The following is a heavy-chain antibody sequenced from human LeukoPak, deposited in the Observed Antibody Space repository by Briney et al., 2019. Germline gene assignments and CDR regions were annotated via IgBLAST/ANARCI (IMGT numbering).Heavy chain of an antibody. CDR3: ARARSYGDYVY. CDR1: GFTFSNSW. J-gene: IGHJ4*02. Sequence: GGSLRLSCAASGFTFSNSWMHRVRQAPGRGLVWVSRINSDGSSTGYADSVKDRFTISRDNAKNTLYLQMNSLRAEDTAVYYCARARSYGDYVYWGQGTLVTVSS. V-gene: IGHV3-74*01. D-gene: IGHD4-17*01. CDR2: INSDGSST.